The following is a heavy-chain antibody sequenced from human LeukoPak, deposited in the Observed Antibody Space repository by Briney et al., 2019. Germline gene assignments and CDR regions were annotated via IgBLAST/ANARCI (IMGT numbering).Heavy chain of an antibody. CDR2: TYYRSKWYN. CDR3: ARGTRHSSGWYSRPYYYYGMDV. J-gene: IGHJ6*02. V-gene: IGHV6-1*01. CDR1: GDSVSSNSAA. Sequence: SQTLSLTCAISGDSVSSNSAAWNWIRQSPSRGLEWLGRTYYRSKWYNDYAVSVKSRITINPDTSKNQFSLQLNSVTPEDTAVYYCARGTRHSSGWYSRPYYYYGMDVWGQGTTVTVSS. D-gene: IGHD6-19*01.